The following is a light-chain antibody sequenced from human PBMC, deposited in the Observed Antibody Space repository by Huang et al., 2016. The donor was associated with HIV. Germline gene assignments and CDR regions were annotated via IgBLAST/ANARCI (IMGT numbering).Light chain of an antibody. CDR1: QSISSY. J-gene: IGKJ1*01. V-gene: IGKV1-39*01. Sequence: DIQMTQSPSSLSASVGGRITVACRASQSISSYLNWYQQRPGSAPKLLIYATSSLQSGVPSRFSGRGTGTTFILTISDLQTEDLATYYCQQTYTTPWTFGQGTKVEVK. CDR3: QQTYTTPWT. CDR2: ATS.